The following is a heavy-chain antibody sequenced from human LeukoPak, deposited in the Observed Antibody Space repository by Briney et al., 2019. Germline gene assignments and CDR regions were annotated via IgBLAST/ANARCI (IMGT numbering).Heavy chain of an antibody. CDR2: IYPGDSDT. CDR1: GYTFTTYW. V-gene: IGHV5-51*01. Sequence: GESLKISCKASGYTFTTYWIGWVRQMPGKGLEWMGIIYPGDSDTRYSPSFQGQVTISADKSISTAYLQWSSLKASDTAMYYCARLHWLSTRPTFDYWGQGTLVTVSS. D-gene: IGHD2/OR15-2a*01. J-gene: IGHJ4*02. CDR3: ARLHWLSTRPTFDY.